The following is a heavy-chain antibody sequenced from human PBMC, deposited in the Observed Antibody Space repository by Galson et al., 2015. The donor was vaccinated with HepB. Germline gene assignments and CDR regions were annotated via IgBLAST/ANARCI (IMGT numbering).Heavy chain of an antibody. V-gene: IGHV3-21*01. CDR3: AREAPYSSGWYSGGVDY. CDR1: GLTFSSYS. D-gene: IGHD6-19*01. Sequence: SLRLSCAASGLTFSSYSMNWVRQAPGKGLEWVSSISSSSSYIYYADSVKGRFTISRDNAKNSLYLQMNSLRAEDTAVYYCAREAPYSSGWYSGGVDYWGQGTLVTVSS. CDR2: ISSSSSYI. J-gene: IGHJ4*02.